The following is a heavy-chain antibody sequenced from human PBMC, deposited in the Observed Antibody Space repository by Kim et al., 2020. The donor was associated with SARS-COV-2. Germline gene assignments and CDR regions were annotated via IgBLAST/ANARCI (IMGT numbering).Heavy chain of an antibody. CDR3: ARCALLVVVAATPSEGAFDI. D-gene: IGHD2-15*01. J-gene: IGHJ3*02. Sequence: SETLSLTCTVSGGSISSGDYYWSWIRQPPGKGLEWIGYIYYSGSTYYNPSLKSRVTISVDTSKNQFSLKLSSVTAADTAVYYCARCALLVVVAATPSEGAFDIWGQGTMVTVSS. CDR2: IYYSGST. CDR1: GGSISSGDYY. V-gene: IGHV4-30-4*01.